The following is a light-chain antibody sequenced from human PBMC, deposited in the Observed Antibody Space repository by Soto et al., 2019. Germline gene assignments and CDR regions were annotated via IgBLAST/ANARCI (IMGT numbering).Light chain of an antibody. CDR2: PAS. Sequence: IQITQSPPCVCASVGARVAITCRASQGISSSLAWYQQEPGKAPKLLIYPASSLQTGVPSRFGGSGSGTDFTLTITSLQPEDFATYYCQQTNSFPLTFGAGTKVDNK. CDR3: QQTNSFPLT. CDR1: QGISSS. J-gene: IGKJ4*01. V-gene: IGKV1-12*01.